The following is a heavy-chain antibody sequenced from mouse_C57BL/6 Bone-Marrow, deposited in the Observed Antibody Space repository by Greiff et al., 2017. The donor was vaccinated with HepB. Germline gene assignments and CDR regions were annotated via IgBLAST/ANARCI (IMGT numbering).Heavy chain of an antibody. CDR2: ISGGSSTI. Sequence: EVKLVESGGGLVKPGGSLKLSCAASGFTFSDYGMHWVRQAPEKGLEWVAYISGGSSTIYYADTVKGRFTISRDNAKNTLFLQMTSLRSEDTAMYYCARRYLGGGYYFYAMDYWGQGTSVTVSS. V-gene: IGHV5-17*01. CDR3: ARRYLGGGYYFYAMDY. D-gene: IGHD2-3*01. J-gene: IGHJ4*01. CDR1: GFTFSDYG.